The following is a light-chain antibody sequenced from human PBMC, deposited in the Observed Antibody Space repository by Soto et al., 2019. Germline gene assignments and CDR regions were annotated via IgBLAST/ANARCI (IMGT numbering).Light chain of an antibody. CDR1: SSDVGGYNY. CDR2: DVS. J-gene: IGLJ3*02. Sequence: QSGLTQPASVSGSPGQSITISCTGTSSDVGGYNYVSWYQQHPGKAPKLMIYDVSNRPSGVSNRFSGSKSGNTASLTISGLQAEDEADYYCSSYTSSSTRVFGGGTKLTLL. CDR3: SSYTSSSTRV. V-gene: IGLV2-14*01.